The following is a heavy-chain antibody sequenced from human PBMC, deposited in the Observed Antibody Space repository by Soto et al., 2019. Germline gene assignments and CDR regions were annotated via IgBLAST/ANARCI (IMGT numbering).Heavy chain of an antibody. Sequence: QVQLVESGGGVVQPGRSLRLSCAASGFTFSRYGMHWVRQAPGKGLEWVAVIWYDGSNKYYADSVKGRFTISRDNSKNTLYLQMNSLRAEDTAVYYCAREDGDYTPSFDPWGQGTLVTVSS. V-gene: IGHV3-33*01. CDR1: GFTFSRYG. D-gene: IGHD4-17*01. J-gene: IGHJ5*02. CDR2: IWYDGSNK. CDR3: AREDGDYTPSFDP.